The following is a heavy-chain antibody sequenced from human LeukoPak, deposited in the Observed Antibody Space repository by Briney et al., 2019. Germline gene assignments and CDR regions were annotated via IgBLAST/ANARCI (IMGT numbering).Heavy chain of an antibody. CDR1: GGSISSGGYY. CDR3: ARVPGDYYDSSGYYAFDY. J-gene: IGHJ4*02. CDR2: IYYSGST. D-gene: IGHD3-22*01. Sequence: SSQTLSLTCTVSGGSISSGGYYWSWIRQHPGKGLEWIGYIYYSGSTHYNPSLKSRVTISVDTSKNQFSLKLSSVTAADTAVYYCARVPGDYYDSSGYYAFDYWGQGTLVTVSS. V-gene: IGHV4-31*03.